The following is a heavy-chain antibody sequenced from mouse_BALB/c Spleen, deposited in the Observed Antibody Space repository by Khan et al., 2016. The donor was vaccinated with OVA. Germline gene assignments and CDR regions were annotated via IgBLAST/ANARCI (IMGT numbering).Heavy chain of an antibody. CDR1: GYSITSGYY. Sequence: EVQLQESGPGLVKPSQSLSLTCSVTGYSITSGYYWSWIRQFPGNRLEWMGYISYDGSNNYNPSLKNRISITRDTSKKQFFRKLTSVTTEDTATYYCASKSYGKGAYWGQGTLVTVSA. CDR3: ASKSYGKGAY. D-gene: IGHD2-1*01. V-gene: IGHV3-6*02. CDR2: ISYDGSN. J-gene: IGHJ3*01.